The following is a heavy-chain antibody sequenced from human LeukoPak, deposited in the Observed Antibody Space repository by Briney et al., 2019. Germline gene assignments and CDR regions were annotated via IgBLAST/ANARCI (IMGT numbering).Heavy chain of an antibody. Sequence: ASVKVSCKASGYTFTSYGISWVRQAPGQGLEWMGWISAYNGNTNYAQKLQGRVTMTTDTSTSTAYMELRSLRSDDTAVYYCARYCSSTSCYQDYYYGMDVWGQGTTVTVSS. CDR3: ARYCSSTSCYQDYYYGMDV. CDR1: GYTFTSYG. V-gene: IGHV1-18*01. D-gene: IGHD2-2*01. CDR2: ISAYNGNT. J-gene: IGHJ6*02.